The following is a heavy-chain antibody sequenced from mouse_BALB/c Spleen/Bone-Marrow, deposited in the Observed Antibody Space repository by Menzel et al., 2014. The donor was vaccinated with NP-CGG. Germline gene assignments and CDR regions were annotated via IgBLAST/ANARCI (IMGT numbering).Heavy chain of an antibody. CDR3: ARGYDYSSWFAY. CDR1: GFIFSNYG. Sequence: EVQLVESGGGLVQPGGSLKLSCAASGFIFSNYGMSWVRQTPDKRLEMIATINVNGDTTYHPDSVKGRFTISRDNVKNTLYLQMSSLKSEDTAMYYCARGYDYSSWFAYWGQGTLVTVSA. CDR2: INVNGDTT. V-gene: IGHV5-6-3*01. D-gene: IGHD2-4*01. J-gene: IGHJ3*01.